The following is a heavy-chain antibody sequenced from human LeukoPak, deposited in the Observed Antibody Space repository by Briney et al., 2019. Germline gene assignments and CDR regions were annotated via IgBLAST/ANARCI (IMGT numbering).Heavy chain of an antibody. CDR1: GFTFSSYG. D-gene: IGHD1-26*01. V-gene: IGHV3-30*02. CDR2: IRYDGSNK. J-gene: IGHJ4*02. CDR3: AKAHSGSYYAPGFDY. Sequence: GGSLGLSCAASGFTFSSYGMHWVRQAPGKGLEWVAFIRYDGSNKYYADSVKGRFTISRDNSKNTLYLQMNSLRAEDTAVYYCAKAHSGSYYAPGFDYWGQGTLVTVSS.